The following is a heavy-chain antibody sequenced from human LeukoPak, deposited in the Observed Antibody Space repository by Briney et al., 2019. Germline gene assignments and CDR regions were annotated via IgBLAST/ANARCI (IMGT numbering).Heavy chain of an antibody. D-gene: IGHD1-1*01. V-gene: IGHV3-30*02. J-gene: IGHJ4*02. CDR2: IRYDGSNK. CDR3: VKGHSWN. Sequence: GGSLRLSCAASGFTFSSYDMSWVRQAPGKGLKWVAFIRYDGSNKYYADSVKGRFTISRDNSKNTLYLQMNSLRTEDTAVYYCVKGHSWNWGQGTLVTVSS. CDR1: GFTFSSYD.